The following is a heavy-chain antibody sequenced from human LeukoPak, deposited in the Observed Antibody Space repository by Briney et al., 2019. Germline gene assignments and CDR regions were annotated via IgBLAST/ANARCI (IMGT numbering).Heavy chain of an antibody. CDR2: ISGSGGST. D-gene: IGHD5-12*01. J-gene: IGHJ6*02. Sequence: HTGGSLRLSCAASGFTFSSYAMSWVRQAPGKGLEWVSAISGSGGSTYYADSVKGRFTISRDNSKNTLYLQMNSLRAEDTAVYYCAGHHSGNYYYGMDVWGQGTTVTVSS. CDR3: AGHHSGNYYYGMDV. CDR1: GFTFSSYA. V-gene: IGHV3-23*01.